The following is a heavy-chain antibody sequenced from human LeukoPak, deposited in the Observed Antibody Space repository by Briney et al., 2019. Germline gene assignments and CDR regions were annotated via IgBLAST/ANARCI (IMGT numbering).Heavy chain of an antibody. J-gene: IGHJ5*02. D-gene: IGHD3-3*01. Sequence: SETLSLTCTVSGGSISSGDYYWSWIRQPPGKGLEWIGYTYYSGSTYYNPSLKSRVTISVDTSKNQFSLKLSSVTAADTAVYYCARASEGFLEWLLPTQPITDVWFDPWGQGTLVTVSS. CDR2: TYYSGST. CDR3: ARASEGFLEWLLPTQPITDVWFDP. CDR1: GGSISSGDYY. V-gene: IGHV4-30-4*01.